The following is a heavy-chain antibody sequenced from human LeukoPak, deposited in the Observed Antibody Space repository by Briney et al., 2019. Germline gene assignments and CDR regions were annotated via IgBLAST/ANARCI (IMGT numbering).Heavy chain of an antibody. J-gene: IGHJ4*02. Sequence: GASVKVSCKASGYTFTSYGISWVRQAPGQGLEWMGWISAYNGNTNYAQKLQGRVTMTTDTSTSTAYMELRSLRSDDTAVYYCARGGIPVVVAATWFDYWGQGTLVTVSS. CDR3: ARGGIPVVVAATWFDY. CDR1: GYTFTSYG. CDR2: ISAYNGNT. V-gene: IGHV1-18*01. D-gene: IGHD2-15*01.